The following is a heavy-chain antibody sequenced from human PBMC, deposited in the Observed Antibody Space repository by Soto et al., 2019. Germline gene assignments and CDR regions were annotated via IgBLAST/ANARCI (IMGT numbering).Heavy chain of an antibody. CDR1: GGTFSSYA. J-gene: IGHJ6*02. CDR2: IIPIFGTA. Sequence: SVKVSCKASGGTFSSYAISWVRQAPGQGLEWMGGIIPIFGTANYAQKFQGRVTITADESTSTAYMELSSLRSEDTVVYYCATDGLRAVDLFPVPHYYYYGMDVWGQGTRVTVSS. V-gene: IGHV1-69*13. D-gene: IGHD3-10*01. CDR3: ATDGLRAVDLFPVPHYYYYGMDV.